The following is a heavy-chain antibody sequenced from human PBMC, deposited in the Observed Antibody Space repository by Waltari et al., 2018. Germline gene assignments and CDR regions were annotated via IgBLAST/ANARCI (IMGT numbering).Heavy chain of an antibody. D-gene: IGHD6-13*01. CDR1: GYTLTQLY. CDR3: ATGGAAPGY. CDR2: FDHEDGEP. V-gene: IGHV1-24*01. Sequence: QVQLVQSGAEVKKPGASVKVSCKVSGYTLTQLYMHRVRQAPGKGVEWMGGFDHEDGEPSYAQKFQGRGTMTEDTARDPADVELSRLGSDDRGVYFCATGGAAPGYCGQGTLVTVSS. J-gene: IGHJ4*02.